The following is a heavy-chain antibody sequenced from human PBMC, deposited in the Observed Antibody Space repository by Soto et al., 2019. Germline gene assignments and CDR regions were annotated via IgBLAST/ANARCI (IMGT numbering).Heavy chain of an antibody. CDR1: GYTFTSYG. J-gene: IGHJ4*02. CDR2: ISAYNGNT. CDR3: ARGVLEWLLDSYNFDY. D-gene: IGHD3-3*01. V-gene: IGHV1-18*01. Sequence: ASVKVSCKASGYTFTSYGISWVRQAPGQGLEWMGWISAYNGNTNYAQKLQGRVTMTTDTSTSTAYMELRSLRSDDTAVYYCARGVLEWLLDSYNFDYWGQGTLVTVSS.